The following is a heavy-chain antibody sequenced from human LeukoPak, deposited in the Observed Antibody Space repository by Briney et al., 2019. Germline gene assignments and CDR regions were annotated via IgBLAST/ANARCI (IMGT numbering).Heavy chain of an antibody. CDR1: GFTFSSYA. Sequence: GGSLRLSCAASGFTFSSYAMSGVRQAPGKGLEWVSAISGSGGSTYYADSVKGRFTISRDNSKNTVYLQMQSLRAEDTAVYYCVKEASKTFGIYTADYWGQGTLVTVSS. CDR3: VKEASKTFGIYTADY. D-gene: IGHD3-16*01. V-gene: IGHV3-23*01. CDR2: ISGSGGST. J-gene: IGHJ4*02.